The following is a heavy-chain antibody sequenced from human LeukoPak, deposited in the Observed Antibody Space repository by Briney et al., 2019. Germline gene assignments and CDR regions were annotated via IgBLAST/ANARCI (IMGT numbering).Heavy chain of an antibody. V-gene: IGHV1-2*02. D-gene: IGHD3-22*01. CDR1: GYTFTGYY. J-gene: IGHJ5*02. CDR3: ARTYYDSSGYYYLNWFDP. CDR2: INPNSGGT. Sequence: ASVKVSCKAPGYTFTGYYMHWVRQAPGQGLEWMGWINPNSGGTNYAQKFQGRVTMTRGTSISTAYMELSRLRSDDTAVYYCARTYYDSSGYYYLNWFDPWGQGTLVTVSS.